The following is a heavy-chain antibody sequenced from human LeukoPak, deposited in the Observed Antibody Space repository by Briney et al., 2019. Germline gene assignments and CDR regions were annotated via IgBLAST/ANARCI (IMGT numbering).Heavy chain of an antibody. D-gene: IGHD4-17*01. J-gene: IGHJ6*03. CDR3: AREGYGDYGAQVYYYMDV. V-gene: IGHV1-46*01. Sequence: ASVKVSCKASGYTFTSYGISWVRQAPGQGLEWMGIINPSGGSTSYAQKFQGRVTMTRDMSTSTVYMELSSLRSEDTAVYYCAREGYGDYGAQVYYYMDVWGKGTTVTVSS. CDR2: INPSGGST. CDR1: GYTFTSYG.